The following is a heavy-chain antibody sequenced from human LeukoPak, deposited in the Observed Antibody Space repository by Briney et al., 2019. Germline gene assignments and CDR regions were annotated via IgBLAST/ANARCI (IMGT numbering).Heavy chain of an antibody. CDR2: ISSSSSYM. D-gene: IGHD5-12*01. CDR1: GFTFSNAW. CDR3: ARASGGDRGYDLYYLDY. Sequence: GGSLRLSCAASGFTFSNAWMSWVRQAPGKGLEWVSAISSSSSYMYYADSVRGRFTISRDNAKSSLYLQMNSLRAEDTAVYYCARASGGDRGYDLYYLDYWGQGSLVTVSS. J-gene: IGHJ4*02. V-gene: IGHV3-21*01.